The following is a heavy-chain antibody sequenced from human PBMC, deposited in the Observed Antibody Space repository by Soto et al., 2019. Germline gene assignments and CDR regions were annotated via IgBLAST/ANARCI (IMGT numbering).Heavy chain of an antibody. D-gene: IGHD4-17*01. J-gene: IGHJ4*02. CDR3: AKDGYGDRTYYFDY. CDR2: IGGRGGST. CDR1: GFTFSTYA. V-gene: IGHV3-23*01. Sequence: EVQLLESGGGLVQPGGSLRLSCAASGFTFSTYALNWVRQAPGKGLEWVSAIGGRGGSTYFADSVKGRFSISRDSSKNTLYLQMNSLRAEDTAVYYCAKDGYGDRTYYFDYWGQGTLVTVS.